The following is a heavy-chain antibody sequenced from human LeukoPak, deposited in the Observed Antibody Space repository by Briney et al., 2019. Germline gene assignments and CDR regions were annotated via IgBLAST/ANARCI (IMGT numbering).Heavy chain of an antibody. D-gene: IGHD4-11*01. CDR2: INHSGST. J-gene: IGHJ6*03. V-gene: IGHV4-34*01. CDR1: GGSFSGYY. Sequence: TSETLSLTCAVYGGSFSGYYWSWIRQPPGKGLEWIGEINHSGSTNYNPSLKSRVTISVDTSKNQFSLKLSSVTAADTAVDYCARELTTVRYYYYYYMDVWGKGTTVTVSS. CDR3: ARELTTVRYYYYYYMDV.